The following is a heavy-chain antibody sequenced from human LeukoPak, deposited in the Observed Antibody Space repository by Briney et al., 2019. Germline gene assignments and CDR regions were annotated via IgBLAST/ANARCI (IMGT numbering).Heavy chain of an antibody. CDR1: GFTFSSYS. Sequence: GGSLRLSCAASGFTFSSYSMNWVRQAPGKGLEWVSYISSSSSTLYYADSVKGRFTISRDNAKNSLYLQMNSLRAEDTAVYYCARAQRDYVFDYWGQGTLVTVSS. D-gene: IGHD4-17*01. CDR3: ARAQRDYVFDY. V-gene: IGHV3-48*04. J-gene: IGHJ4*02. CDR2: ISSSSSTL.